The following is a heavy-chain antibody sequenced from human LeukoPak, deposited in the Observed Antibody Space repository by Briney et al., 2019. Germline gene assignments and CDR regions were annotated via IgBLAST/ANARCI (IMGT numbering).Heavy chain of an antibody. CDR3: ATRSLVIVGATT. V-gene: IGHV3-21*01. Sequence: RGSLRLSCAASGFTFSSYSMNWVRQAPGKGLEWVSSISSSSSYIYYADSVKGRFTISRDNAKNSLYLQMNSLRAEDTAVYYCATRSLVIVGATTWGQGTLVTVFS. CDR1: GFTFSSYS. CDR2: ISSSSSYI. J-gene: IGHJ5*02. D-gene: IGHD1-26*01.